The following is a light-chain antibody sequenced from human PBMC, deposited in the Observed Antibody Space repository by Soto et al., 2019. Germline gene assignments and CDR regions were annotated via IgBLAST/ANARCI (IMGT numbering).Light chain of an antibody. V-gene: IGKV1-5*01. Sequence: DIQMTQSPSTLSASVGGRVTITRRASQSISSWLAWYQQKPGKAPKLLIYDASSLESGVTSRFSGSGSATEFTLTISSLQPEDFATYYCQQSYSTPWTFGQGTKVDIK. CDR1: QSISSW. CDR2: DAS. J-gene: IGKJ1*01. CDR3: QQSYSTPWT.